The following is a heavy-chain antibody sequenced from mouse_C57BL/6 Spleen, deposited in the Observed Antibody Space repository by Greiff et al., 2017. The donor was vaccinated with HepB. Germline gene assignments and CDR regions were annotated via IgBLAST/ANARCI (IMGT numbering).Heavy chain of an antibody. Sequence: VQLQQSGAELVKPGASVKLSCTASGFNIKDYYMHWVKQRTEQGLEWIGRIDPEDGETKYAPKFPGKATITADTSSNTAYLQLSSLTSEDTAVYYCARSGDYSNYDYAMDYWGQGTSVTVSS. CDR1: GFNIKDYY. J-gene: IGHJ4*01. V-gene: IGHV14-2*01. CDR3: ARSGDYSNYDYAMDY. CDR2: IDPEDGET. D-gene: IGHD2-5*01.